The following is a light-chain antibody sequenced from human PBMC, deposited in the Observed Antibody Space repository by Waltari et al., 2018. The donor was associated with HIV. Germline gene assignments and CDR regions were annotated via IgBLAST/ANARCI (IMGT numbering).Light chain of an antibody. CDR2: EVS. J-gene: IGLJ2*01. CDR3: RSLVNSDTVSVL. CDR1: NSDIAYYNY. V-gene: IGLV2-14*01. Sequence: QFALTQPASVSGSPGQSITISCTGTNSDIAYYNYVSWYQQHPGKAPKLIIYEVSKRPSGVANRWSGRKAGNTACLTNSGLQAEDEADYFCRSLVNSDTVSVLVGGGTKLTVL.